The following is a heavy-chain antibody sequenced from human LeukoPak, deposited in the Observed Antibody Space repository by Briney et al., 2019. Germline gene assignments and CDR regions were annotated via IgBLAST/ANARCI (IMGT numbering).Heavy chain of an antibody. V-gene: IGHV3-30*02. CDR1: GFTFSSYG. D-gene: IGHD1-26*01. CDR3: AKDGPHGSLWGSYFDY. CDR2: IRYDGSNK. J-gene: IGHJ4*02. Sequence: GGSLRLSCAASGFTFSSYGMHWVRQAPGKGLEWVAFIRYDGSNKYYADSVKGRFTISRDNSKNTLYLQMNSLRAEDTAVYYCAKDGPHGSLWGSYFDYWSQGTPVTVSS.